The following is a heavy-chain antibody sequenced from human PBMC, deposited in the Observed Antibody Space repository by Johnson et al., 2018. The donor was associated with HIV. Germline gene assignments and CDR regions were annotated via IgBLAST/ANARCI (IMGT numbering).Heavy chain of an antibody. J-gene: IGHJ3*02. CDR2: ISYDGSNK. V-gene: IGHV3-30-3*01. CDR1: GFTFSSYA. Sequence: QVQLVESGGGLVKPGGSLRLSCAASGFTFSSYAMHWVRQAPGKGLEWVAVISYDGSNKYYADSVKGRFTISRDNSKNTLYLQMNSLRAEDTAVYYCAKGGAGLLWFGLMTFDIWGQGTMVTVSS. D-gene: IGHD3-10*01. CDR3: AKGGAGLLWFGLMTFDI.